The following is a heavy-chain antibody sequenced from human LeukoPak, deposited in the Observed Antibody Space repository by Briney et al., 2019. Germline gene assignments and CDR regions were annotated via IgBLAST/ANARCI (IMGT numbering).Heavy chain of an antibody. V-gene: IGHV4-61*02. CDR3: ARELADGLDY. Sequence: SQTLSLTCTVSGGSISSGGYYWSWIRQPAGTGLEWIGRIYTSGSTNYNPSLKSRVTMSVDTSKNQFSLKLSSVTAADTAVYYCARELADGLDYWGQGTLVTVSS. CDR2: IYTSGST. J-gene: IGHJ4*02. D-gene: IGHD5-24*01. CDR1: GGSISSGGYY.